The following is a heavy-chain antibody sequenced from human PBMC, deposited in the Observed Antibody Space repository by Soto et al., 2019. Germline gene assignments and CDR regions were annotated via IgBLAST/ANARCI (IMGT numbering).Heavy chain of an antibody. V-gene: IGHV5-51*01. J-gene: IGHJ3*02. CDR1: GYSFTSYW. Sequence: GESLKISCKGSGYSFTSYWIGWVRQMPGKGLEWMGIIYPGDSDTRYSPSFQGQVTISADKSISTAYLQWSSLKASDTAMYYCATVPYDSSGYYDAFDIWGQGTMVTVSS. D-gene: IGHD3-22*01. CDR2: IYPGDSDT. CDR3: ATVPYDSSGYYDAFDI.